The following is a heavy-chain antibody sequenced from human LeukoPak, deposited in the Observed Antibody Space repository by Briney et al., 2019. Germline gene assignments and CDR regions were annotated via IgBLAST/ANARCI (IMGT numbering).Heavy chain of an antibody. J-gene: IGHJ4*02. CDR1: GYTFTSYY. Sequence: GASVKVSCKASGYTFTSYYMHWVRQAPGQGLEWMGIIDPSGGSTSYAQKFQGRVTMTRDTSTSTVYMELSSLRSEDTAVYYCARRGGGYNPDYWGQGTLVTVSS. CDR3: ARRGGGYNPDY. CDR2: IDPSGGST. D-gene: IGHD5-24*01. V-gene: IGHV1-46*01.